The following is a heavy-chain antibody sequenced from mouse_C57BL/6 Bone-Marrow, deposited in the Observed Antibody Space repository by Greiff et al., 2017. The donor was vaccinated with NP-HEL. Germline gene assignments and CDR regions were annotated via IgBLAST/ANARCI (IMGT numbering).Heavy chain of an antibody. CDR2: ISSGGDYI. CDR3: TRDREGYDGNYYAMDY. Sequence: EVKLVESGEGLVKPGGSLKLSCAASGFTFSSYAMSWVRQTPEKRLEWVAYISSGGDYIYYADTVKGRFTISRDNARNTLYLQMSSLKSEDTAMYYCTRDREGYDGNYYAMDYWGQGTSVTVSS. CDR1: GFTFSSYA. D-gene: IGHD2-2*01. J-gene: IGHJ4*01. V-gene: IGHV5-9-1*02.